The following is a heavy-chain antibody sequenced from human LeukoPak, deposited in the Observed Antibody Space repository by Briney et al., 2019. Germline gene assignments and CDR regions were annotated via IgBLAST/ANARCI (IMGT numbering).Heavy chain of an antibody. CDR2: IYYSGST. CDR3: ARGRRIVVVLGATRTHRDYYMDV. J-gene: IGHJ6*03. Sequence: SETLSLTCTVSGGSISSSSYFWGWIRQPPGKGLEWIGSIYYSGSTSYNPSLKSRVTISVDTSKNQFSLKLSSVAAADTAVYYCARGRRIVVVLGATRTHRDYYMDVWGKGTTVTVSS. V-gene: IGHV4-39*01. CDR1: GGSISSSSYF. D-gene: IGHD2-15*01.